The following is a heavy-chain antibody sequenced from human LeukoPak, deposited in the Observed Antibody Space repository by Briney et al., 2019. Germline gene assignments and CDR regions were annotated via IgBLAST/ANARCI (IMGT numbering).Heavy chain of an antibody. CDR3: AELGITMIGGV. V-gene: IGHV3-48*03. CDR2: ISSSGSTI. Sequence: GGALKLSWAASELTFINRKMNWFGQAPGKGLEWVSYISSSGSTIYYADSVEGRFTISRDNAKNSLYLQMNSLRAEDTAVYYCAELGITMIGGVWGKGTTVTISS. D-gene: IGHD3-10*02. J-gene: IGHJ6*04. CDR1: ELTFINRK.